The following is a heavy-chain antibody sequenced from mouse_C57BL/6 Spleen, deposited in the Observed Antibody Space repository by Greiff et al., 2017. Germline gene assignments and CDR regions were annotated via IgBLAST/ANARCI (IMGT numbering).Heavy chain of an antibody. CDR2: INYDGSSY. CDR3: AKGNSNYGVTWFAY. J-gene: IGHJ3*01. D-gene: IGHD2-5*01. CDR1: GFTFSDYY. V-gene: IGHV5-16*01. Sequence: DVHLVESEGGLVQPGRSLKLSCTASGFTFSDYYMAWVRQAPEKGLEWVANINYDGSSYYYLDSLKSRFIISRDNAKKILYLQMSSLKSEDTAKYYWAKGNSNYGVTWFAYWGQGTLVTVSA.